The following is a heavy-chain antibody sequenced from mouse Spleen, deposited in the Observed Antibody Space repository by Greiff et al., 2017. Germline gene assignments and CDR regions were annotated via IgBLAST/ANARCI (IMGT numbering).Heavy chain of an antibody. CDR2: IWSGGST. J-gene: IGHJ4*01. D-gene: IGHD2-4*01. Sequence: VQLQQSGPGLVQPSQSLSITCTVSGFSLTSYGVHWVRQSPGKGLEWLGVIWSGGSTDYNAAFISRLSISKDNSKSQVFFKMNSLQADDTAIYYCARKDYDYDGHYYAMDYWGQGTSVTVSS. CDR1: GFSLTSYG. CDR3: ARKDYDYDGHYYAMDY. V-gene: IGHV2-2*01.